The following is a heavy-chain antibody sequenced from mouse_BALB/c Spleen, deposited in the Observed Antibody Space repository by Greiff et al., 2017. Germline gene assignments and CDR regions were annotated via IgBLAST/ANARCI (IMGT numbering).Heavy chain of an antibody. J-gene: IGHJ2*01. CDR2: ISYDGSN. Sequence: EVKLVESGPGLVKPSQSLSLTSSVTGYSITSGYYWNWIRQFPGNKLEWMGYISYDGSNNYNPSLKNRISITRDTSKNQFFLKLNSVTTEDTATYYCARAHYYYGSSYWGQGTTLTVSS. CDR3: ARAHYYYGSSY. CDR1: GYSITSGYY. V-gene: IGHV3-6*02. D-gene: IGHD1-1*01.